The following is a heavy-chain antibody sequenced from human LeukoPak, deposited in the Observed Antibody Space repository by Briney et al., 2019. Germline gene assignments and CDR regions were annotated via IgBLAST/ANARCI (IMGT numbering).Heavy chain of an antibody. V-gene: IGHV1-69*01. CDR3: ARSKDLRLDDIYY. Sequence: ASVKVSCKASGGTFSSNAFSWVRQAPGQGLEWMGGIIPIFGTANYAQKFQGRVTITADESTSTAYMELSSLRSEDTAVYYCARSKDLRLDDIYYWGQGTLVTVSS. D-gene: IGHD3-9*01. CDR2: IIPIFGTA. CDR1: GGTFSSNA. J-gene: IGHJ4*02.